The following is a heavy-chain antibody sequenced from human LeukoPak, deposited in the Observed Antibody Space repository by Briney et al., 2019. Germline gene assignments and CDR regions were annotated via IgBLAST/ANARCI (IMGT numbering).Heavy chain of an antibody. Sequence: SETLSLTCTVSGGSISSGGYYWSWIRQHPGKGLEWIGYIYHSGSTYYNPSLKSRVTISVDRSKNQFSLKLSSVTAADTAVYYCARGGYKFRYYFDYWGQGTLVTVSS. CDR1: GGSISSGGYY. D-gene: IGHD5-24*01. V-gene: IGHV4-30-2*01. J-gene: IGHJ4*02. CDR3: ARGGYKFRYYFDY. CDR2: IYHSGST.